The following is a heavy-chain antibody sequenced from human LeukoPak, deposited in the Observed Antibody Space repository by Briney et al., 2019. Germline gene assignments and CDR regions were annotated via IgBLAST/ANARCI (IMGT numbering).Heavy chain of an antibody. CDR1: GXTFSSYW. D-gene: IGHD3-10*01. J-gene: IGHJ4*02. Sequence: GSLRLSCSASGXTFSSYWRYWVRQAPGKGLVWVSRINSDGKTTNYADSVKGRFTISRDNAKNTLYLQMNSLRAEDTAVYYCTRDITLTRGGRSDYWGQGTLVTV. V-gene: IGHV3-74*01. CDR3: TRDITLTRGGRSDY. CDR2: INSDGKTT.